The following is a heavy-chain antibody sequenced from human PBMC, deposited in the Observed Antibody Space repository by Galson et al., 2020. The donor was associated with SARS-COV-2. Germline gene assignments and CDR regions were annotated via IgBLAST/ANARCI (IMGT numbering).Heavy chain of an antibody. CDR3: ANFGGLGSYEWYFDY. CDR1: GFTFSNYA. V-gene: IGHV3-23*01. CDR2: ISGSGITT. J-gene: IGHJ4*02. Sequence: GGSLRLSCVASGFTFSNYAMSWVRQAPGKGLEWVTAISGSGITTYYADSVKGRFTVSRDNSKNTLHLQMNSLRLEDTAVYYCANFGGLGSYEWYFDYWGQGTLVTVSS. D-gene: IGHD3-10*01.